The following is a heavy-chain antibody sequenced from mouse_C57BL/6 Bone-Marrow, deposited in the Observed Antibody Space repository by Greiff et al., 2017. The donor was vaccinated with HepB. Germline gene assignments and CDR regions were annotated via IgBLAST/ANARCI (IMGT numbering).Heavy chain of an antibody. Sequence: QVQLQQSGPELVKPGASVKISCKASGYAFSTSWMNWVKQRPGKGLEWIGRIYPGDGDTNYNGKFKGKATLTADKSSSTAYMQLSSLTSEDSAVYFCARGGVYWGQGTTLTVSS. J-gene: IGHJ2*01. CDR1: GYAFSTSW. V-gene: IGHV1-82*01. CDR2: IYPGDGDT. CDR3: ARGGVY.